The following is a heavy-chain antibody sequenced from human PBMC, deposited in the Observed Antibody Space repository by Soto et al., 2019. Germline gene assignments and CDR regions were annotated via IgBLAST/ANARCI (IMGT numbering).Heavy chain of an antibody. Sequence: EVQLVESGGGLVQPGGSLRLSCVASGFTFSDHYIDWVRQAPGKGLEWVGRTSNKANSYTTEYAASVKGRFNISRDDSKNSHYLQLNSLKADDTAVYYCVRVVCSGGRCYSPPDYYYDYMDVWGKGTTVTVSS. CDR3: VRVVCSGGRCYSPPDYYYDYMDV. V-gene: IGHV3-72*01. D-gene: IGHD2-15*01. CDR2: TSNKANSYTT. J-gene: IGHJ6*03. CDR1: GFTFSDHY.